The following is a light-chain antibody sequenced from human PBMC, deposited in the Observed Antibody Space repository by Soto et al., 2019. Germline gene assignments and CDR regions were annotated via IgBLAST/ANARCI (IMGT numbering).Light chain of an antibody. CDR3: QQSYSTPPVT. CDR1: QSISRY. Sequence: DIQTTQSPSSLSASVGDRIIITCRASQSISRYLNWYQKKPGKAPKLLIYGASSLQSGVPSRFSGSGSGTDFTLTISSLQPEDFATYYCQQSYSTPPVTFGQGTKVEIK. CDR2: GAS. V-gene: IGKV1-39*01. J-gene: IGKJ1*01.